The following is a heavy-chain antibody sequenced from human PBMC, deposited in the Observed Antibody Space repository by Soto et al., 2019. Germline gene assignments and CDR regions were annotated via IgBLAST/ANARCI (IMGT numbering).Heavy chain of an antibody. J-gene: IGHJ4*02. CDR2: IIPIFGTT. D-gene: IGHD4-17*01. V-gene: IGHV1-69*01. CDR3: ARARLPYTMTTLFDY. Sequence: QVQLVQSGAEVKKPGSSVNVSCKASGGTFSTYVISWVRQAPGHGFEWMGGIIPIFGTTNYAQKFQGRVTITADESTTTVYMELSSLSSEDTAVYYCARARLPYTMTTLFDYWGQGTLVTVSS. CDR1: GGTFSTYV.